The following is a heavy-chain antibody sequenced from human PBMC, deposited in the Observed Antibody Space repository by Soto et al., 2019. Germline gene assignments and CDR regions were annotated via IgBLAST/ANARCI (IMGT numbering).Heavy chain of an antibody. D-gene: IGHD2-15*01. V-gene: IGHV3-30-3*01. CDR3: ARDRGYCSGGSCRGYYYYDMDV. J-gene: IGHJ6*02. CDR1: GFTFSSYA. Sequence: GGSLRLSCAASGFTFSSYAMHWVRQAPGKGLEWVAVISYDGSNKYYADSVKGRFTISRDNSKNTLYLQMNSLRAEDAAVYYCARDRGYCSGGSCRGYYYYDMDVWGQGTTVTVSS. CDR2: ISYDGSNK.